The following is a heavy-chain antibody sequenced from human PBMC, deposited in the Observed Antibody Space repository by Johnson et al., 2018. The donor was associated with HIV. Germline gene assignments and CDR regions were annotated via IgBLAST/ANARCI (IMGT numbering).Heavy chain of an antibody. J-gene: IGHJ3*02. V-gene: IGHV3-9*01. Sequence: VQLIESGGGLVQPGRSLRLSCAASGFTFDDYAMHWVRQAPGKGLEWVSGISWNSGSIGYADSVKGRFTISRDNAKNSLYLQMNSLRAEDTAVYYCARIDYSNYEEAFDIWGQGTMVTVSS. CDR3: ARIDYSNYEEAFDI. CDR2: ISWNSGSI. CDR1: GFTFDDYA. D-gene: IGHD4-11*01.